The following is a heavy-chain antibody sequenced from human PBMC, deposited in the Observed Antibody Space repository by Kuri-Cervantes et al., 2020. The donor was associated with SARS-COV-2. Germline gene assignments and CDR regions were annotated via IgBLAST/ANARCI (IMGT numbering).Heavy chain of an antibody. D-gene: IGHD1-1*01. Sequence: GESLKISCAASGFTFSDYAMTWVRQPPGKGLEWVSSITSVSSFMGYADSLKGRFTISRDNAKNSLYLQMSSLGPEDTAVYYCARGGPTILSPFDSWGPGTLVTVSS. CDR3: ARGGPTILSPFDS. CDR1: GFTFSDYA. CDR2: ITSVSSFM. V-gene: IGHV3-21*01. J-gene: IGHJ4*02.